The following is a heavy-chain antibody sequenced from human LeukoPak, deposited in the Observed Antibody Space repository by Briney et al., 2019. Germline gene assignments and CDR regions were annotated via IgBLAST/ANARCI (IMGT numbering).Heavy chain of an antibody. Sequence: PGGSLRLSCAASGFTFSSYSMNWVRQAPGKGLEWVSSISSSSSYIYYADSVKGRFTISRDNAKNSLYLQMNSLRAEDTAVYYCARDSYHYDFWSGPLDYWGQGTLVTVSS. J-gene: IGHJ4*02. V-gene: IGHV3-21*04. CDR2: ISSSSSYI. CDR3: ARDSYHYDFWSGPLDY. CDR1: GFTFSSYS. D-gene: IGHD3-3*01.